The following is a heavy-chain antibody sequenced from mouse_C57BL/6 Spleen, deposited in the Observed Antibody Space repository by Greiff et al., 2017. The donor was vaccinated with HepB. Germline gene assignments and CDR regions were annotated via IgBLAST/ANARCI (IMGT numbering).Heavy chain of an antibody. D-gene: IGHD2-2*01. V-gene: IGHV1-82*01. J-gene: IGHJ3*01. CDR3: ASPLYYGYDEDFAY. Sequence: QVQLQQSGPELVKPGASVKISCKASGYAFSSSWMNWVKQRPGKGLEWIGRIYPGDGDTNYNGKFKGKATLTADKSSSTAYMQLSSLTSEDSAVYFCASPLYYGYDEDFAYWGQGTLVTVSA. CDR1: GYAFSSSW. CDR2: IYPGDGDT.